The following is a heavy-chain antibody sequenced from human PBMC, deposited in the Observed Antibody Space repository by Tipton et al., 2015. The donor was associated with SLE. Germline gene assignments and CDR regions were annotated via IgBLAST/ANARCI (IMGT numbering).Heavy chain of an antibody. V-gene: IGHV1-2*02. Sequence: QSGAEVKKPGASVKVSCKASGYTFTGYYMHWVRQAPGQGLEWMGWINPNSGGTNYAQKFQGRVTITADESTSTAYMELSSLRAEDTAVYYCVIPYRPRGPDYWGQGTLVTVSS. CDR3: VIPYRPRGPDY. CDR1: GYTFTGYY. J-gene: IGHJ4*02. D-gene: IGHD3-10*01. CDR2: INPNSGGT.